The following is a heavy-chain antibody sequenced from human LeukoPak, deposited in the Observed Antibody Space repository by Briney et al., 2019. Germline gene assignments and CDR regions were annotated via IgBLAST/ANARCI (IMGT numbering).Heavy chain of an antibody. J-gene: IGHJ5*01. Sequence: SETLSLTCAVYGASFNTYYWTWIRQSPDKGLEWIGEVKHNGDTNVNPSLRSRVVMSVDASKNQFSLKMTSVTAADTAIYFCARGPVALPNDRLSLFFDFWGQGTLVTVSS. CDR1: GASFNTYY. V-gene: IGHV4-34*01. CDR3: ARGPVALPNDRLSLFFDF. D-gene: IGHD2-8*01. CDR2: VKHNGDT.